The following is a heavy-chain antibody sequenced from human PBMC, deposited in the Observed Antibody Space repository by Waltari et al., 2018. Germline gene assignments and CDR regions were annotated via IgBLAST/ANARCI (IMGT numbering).Heavy chain of an antibody. CDR2: IKGDGSSP. Sequence: EVQLVESGCGLVQPGGSLRLSCAASGFTLTSYWMHWVRQAPGKGPVWVSRIKGDGSSPTYVDSVKGRFTISTDSAQNTMYLQMNSLRVDDTAVYYCARDHTYRIDYWGQGTPVTVSS. CDR1: GFTLTSYW. CDR3: ARDHTYRIDY. V-gene: IGHV3-74*01. J-gene: IGHJ4*02.